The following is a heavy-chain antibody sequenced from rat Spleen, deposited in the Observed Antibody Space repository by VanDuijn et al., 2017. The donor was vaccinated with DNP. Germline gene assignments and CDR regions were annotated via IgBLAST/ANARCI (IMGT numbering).Heavy chain of an antibody. CDR1: GFTFSDYY. D-gene: IGHD3-2*01. V-gene: IGHV5-22*01. Sequence: EVQLVESGGGLVQPGRSLKLSCAASGFTFSDYYMAWVRQAPKKGLEWVASISYEGSSTYYGDSVKGRFTISRDNAKSTLYLQMNSLRSEDTATYYCARGRDSYAHPNWFAYWGQGTLVTVSS. CDR2: ISYEGSST. CDR3: ARGRDSYAHPNWFAY. J-gene: IGHJ3*01.